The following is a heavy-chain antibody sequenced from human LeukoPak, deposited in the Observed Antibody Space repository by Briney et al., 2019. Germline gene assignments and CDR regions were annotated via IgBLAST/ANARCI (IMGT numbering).Heavy chain of an antibody. V-gene: IGHV1-2*02. CDR3: ARQSIAARRLDY. Sequence: ASVKVSCKATGYTFTGYYMHWVRQAPGQGLEWMGWINPNSGGTNYAQKFQGRVTMTRDTSISTAYMELSRLRSDDTAVYYCARQSIAARRLDYWGQGTLVTVSS. J-gene: IGHJ4*02. CDR1: GYTFTGYY. D-gene: IGHD6-6*01. CDR2: INPNSGGT.